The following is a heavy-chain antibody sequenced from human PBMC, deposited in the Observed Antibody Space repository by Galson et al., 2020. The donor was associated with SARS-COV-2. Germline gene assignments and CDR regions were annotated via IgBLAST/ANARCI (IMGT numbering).Heavy chain of an antibody. J-gene: IGHJ4*02. Sequence: GESLKISCSASGFTFSDYAMHWVRRAPGKGLEYVSAMSSDGGTSFYADSLNGRSAMSRDNSKNTFYLQMTGLRIEDTALYYCLAYSSTRRNYWGQGTLVTVSS. CDR1: GFTFSDYA. D-gene: IGHD6-19*01. CDR2: MSSDGGTS. V-gene: IGHV3-64D*06. CDR3: LAYSSTRRNY.